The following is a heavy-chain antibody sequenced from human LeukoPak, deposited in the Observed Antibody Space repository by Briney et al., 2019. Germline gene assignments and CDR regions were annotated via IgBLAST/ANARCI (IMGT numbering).Heavy chain of an antibody. J-gene: IGHJ4*02. CDR2: MNPNSGNA. D-gene: IGHD2-2*01. V-gene: IGHV1-8*03. Sequence: ASVKVSCKASGYTFTSYDINWVRQATGQGLEWMGWMNPNSGNAGYAQKFQGRVTITRNTSISTAYMELSSLRSEDTAVYYCARVQPRGPYCSSTSCYWFDYWGQGTQVTVSS. CDR1: GYTFTSYD. CDR3: ARVQPRGPYCSSTSCYWFDY.